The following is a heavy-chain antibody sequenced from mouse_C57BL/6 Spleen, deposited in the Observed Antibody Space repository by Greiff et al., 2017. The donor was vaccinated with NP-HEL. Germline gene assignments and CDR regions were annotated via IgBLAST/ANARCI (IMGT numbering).Heavy chain of an antibody. CDR3: ARSYYGSSLGFDY. D-gene: IGHD1-1*01. Sequence: LVESGAELARPGASVKLSCKASGYTFTSYGISWVKQRTGQGLEWIGEIYPRSGNTYYNEKFKGKATLTADKSSSTAYMELRSLTSEDSAVYFCARSYYGSSLGFDYWGQGTTLTVSS. J-gene: IGHJ2*01. CDR1: GYTFTSYG. V-gene: IGHV1-81*01. CDR2: IYPRSGNT.